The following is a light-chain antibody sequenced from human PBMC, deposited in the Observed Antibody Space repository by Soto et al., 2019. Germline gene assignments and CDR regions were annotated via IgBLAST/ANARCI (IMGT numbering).Light chain of an antibody. J-gene: IGLJ2*01. CDR1: SSNIGSNT. CDR2: RTN. CDR3: AAWDDSLNGPV. V-gene: IGLV1-44*01. Sequence: QSVLTQPPSASGTPGQMVTMSCSGSSSNIGSNTVNWYQQLPGTAPRPLMFRTNQRPSGVPDRFSGSKSGTSAPLAISGLQSEDEADYYCAAWDDSLNGPVFGGGTQLTVL.